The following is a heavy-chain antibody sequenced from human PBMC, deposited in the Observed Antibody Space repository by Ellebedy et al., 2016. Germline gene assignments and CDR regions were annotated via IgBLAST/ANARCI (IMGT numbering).Heavy chain of an antibody. V-gene: IGHV3-23*01. J-gene: IGHJ4*02. CDR3: AKLATVDGYYDSSGHYHALDY. CDR1: GFTFSSYV. CDR2: ISPNAGET. D-gene: IGHD3-22*01. Sequence: GESLKISXAASGFTFSSYVMNWVRQVPGRGLEWVSGISPNAGETYYADSVKGRFTISRDNSNRALHLLMNSLRVEDTAVYYCAKLATVDGYYDSSGHYHALDYWGQGTLVTVSA.